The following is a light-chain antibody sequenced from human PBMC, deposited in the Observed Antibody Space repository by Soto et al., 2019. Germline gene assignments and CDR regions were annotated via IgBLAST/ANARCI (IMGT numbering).Light chain of an antibody. CDR3: HQYGSSSWT. CDR1: QSVSSSY. CDR2: GAS. Sequence: IVLPQSPGTLSFSPGERATLSCRASQSVSSSYLAWYQQKPGQAPRLLIYGASSRATGIPDRFSGSGSGTDFTLTISRLEPEDFAVYYCHQYGSSSWTFGQGTKVDIK. J-gene: IGKJ1*01. V-gene: IGKV3-20*01.